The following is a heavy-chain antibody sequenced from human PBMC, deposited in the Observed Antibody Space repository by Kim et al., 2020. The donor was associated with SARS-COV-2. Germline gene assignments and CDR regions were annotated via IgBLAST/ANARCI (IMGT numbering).Heavy chain of an antibody. CDR3: ERGGMATMAYDY. D-gene: IGHD5-12*01. Sequence: GGSLRLSCAASGFTFSSYWMHWVRQAPGKGLVWVSRINGDGSSTSYADSVKGRFTISRDNAKNTLYLQMNSLRAEDTAVYYCERGGMATMAYDYWGQGTLVPVSS. CDR2: INGDGSST. CDR1: GFTFSSYW. V-gene: IGHV3-74*01. J-gene: IGHJ4*02.